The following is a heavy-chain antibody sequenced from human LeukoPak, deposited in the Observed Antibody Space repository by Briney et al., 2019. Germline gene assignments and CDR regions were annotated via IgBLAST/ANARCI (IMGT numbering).Heavy chain of an antibody. CDR1: GFTFSSYW. CDR3: ARDRGFGDLSDWFDP. J-gene: IGHJ5*02. Sequence: GGSLRLSCAASGFTFSSYWMHWVRQAPGKGLLWVSRINGDGSTTNYEDSVKGRFTISRDNAKNTLYLQINSLRAEDMAVYYCARDRGFGDLSDWFDPWGQGTLVTVSS. CDR2: INGDGSTT. D-gene: IGHD3-10*01. V-gene: IGHV3-74*01.